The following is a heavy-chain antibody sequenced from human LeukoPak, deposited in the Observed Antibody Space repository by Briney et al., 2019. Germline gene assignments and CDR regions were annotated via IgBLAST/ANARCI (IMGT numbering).Heavy chain of an antibody. D-gene: IGHD3-22*01. Sequence: ASVKVSCKASGYTFTGYYMHWVRQAPGQGLEWMGWINPNSGGTNYAQKFQGRVTMTRDTSISTAYMELSRLRSDDTAVYYCARVPPPSNYYDSSGYYDYWGQGTLVTVPS. CDR2: INPNSGGT. CDR3: ARVPPPSNYYDSSGYYDY. J-gene: IGHJ4*02. V-gene: IGHV1-2*02. CDR1: GYTFTGYY.